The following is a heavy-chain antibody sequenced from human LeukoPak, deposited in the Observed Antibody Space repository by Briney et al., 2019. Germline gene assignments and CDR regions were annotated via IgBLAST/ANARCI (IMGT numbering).Heavy chain of an antibody. V-gene: IGHV4-34*01. CDR1: GGSFSGYY. Sequence: KPSETLSLTCAVYGGSFSGYYWSWIRQPPGKGLEWIGEINHSGSTNYNPSLKSRVTISVDTSKNQFSLKLSSVTAADTAVYYCARGAGVGYYYYYYGMDVWGQGTTVTVSS. CDR3: ARGAGVGYYYYYYGMDV. CDR2: INHSGST. D-gene: IGHD5-18*01. J-gene: IGHJ6*02.